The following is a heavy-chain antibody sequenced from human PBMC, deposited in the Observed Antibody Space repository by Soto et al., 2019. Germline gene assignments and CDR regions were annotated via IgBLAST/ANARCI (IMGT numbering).Heavy chain of an antibody. D-gene: IGHD2-15*01. CDR1: GGSISSYY. V-gene: IGHV4-59*08. J-gene: IGHJ6*03. Sequence: SGTLSLTCTVSGGSISSYYWSWIRQPPGKGLEWIGYIYYSGSTNYNPSLKSRVTISVDTSKNQFSLKLSSVTAADTAVYYCARQLGCSGGSCYSRYYYYMDVWGKGTTVTVSS. CDR3: ARQLGCSGGSCYSRYYYYMDV. CDR2: IYYSGST.